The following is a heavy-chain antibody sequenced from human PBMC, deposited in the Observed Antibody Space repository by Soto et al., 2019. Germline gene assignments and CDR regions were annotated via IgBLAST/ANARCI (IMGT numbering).Heavy chain of an antibody. CDR1: GFTFSSYT. CDR3: ASRGPKYGSGSYRMLVV. CDR2: ISGSGGST. Sequence: GVSLRRSCAAPGFTFSSYTMSWVRQAPGKGLEWVSAISGSGGSTYYADSVKGRFTISRDNSKNTLYLQMNSLRAEDTAVYYCASRGPKYGSGSYRMLVVWGKGTTVTVSS. J-gene: IGHJ6*04. D-gene: IGHD3-10*01. V-gene: IGHV3-23*01.